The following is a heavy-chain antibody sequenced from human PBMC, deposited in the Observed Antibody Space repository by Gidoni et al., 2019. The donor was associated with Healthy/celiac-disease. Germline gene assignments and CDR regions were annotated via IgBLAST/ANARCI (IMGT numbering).Heavy chain of an antibody. CDR1: GFTFSIYS. J-gene: IGHJ6*02. D-gene: IGHD2-2*01. Sequence: EVQLVESGGGLVKPGGSLRLSCAASGFTFSIYSLNWVRQAPGKGLEWVSSISSSSSYIYYADSVKGRFTISRDNAKNSLYLQMNSLRAEDTAVYYCARDPECSSTSCYYYYYGMDVWGQGTTVTVSS. CDR2: ISSSSSYI. CDR3: ARDPECSSTSCYYYYYGMDV. V-gene: IGHV3-21*01.